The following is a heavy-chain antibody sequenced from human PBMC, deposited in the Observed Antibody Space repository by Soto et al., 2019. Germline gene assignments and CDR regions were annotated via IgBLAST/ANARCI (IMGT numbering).Heavy chain of an antibody. J-gene: IGHJ6*02. D-gene: IGHD2-15*01. CDR2: ISSSSSTI. Sequence: PGGSLRLSCAASGFTFSSYSMNWVRQAPGKGLEWVSYISSSSSTIYYADSVKGRFTISRDNAKNSLYLQVNSLRDEDTAVYYCARGRVGYCSGGSCRTSYGMDVWGQGTTVTVSS. CDR1: GFTFSSYS. V-gene: IGHV3-48*02. CDR3: ARGRVGYCSGGSCRTSYGMDV.